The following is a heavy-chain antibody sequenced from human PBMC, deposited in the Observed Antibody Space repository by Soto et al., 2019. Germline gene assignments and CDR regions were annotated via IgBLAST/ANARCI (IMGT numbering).Heavy chain of an antibody. Sequence: GGSLRLSWAASGFTFSSYAMSWVRQAPGKGLEWISAISGSVGSTYYADSVKGRFTISRDNSKHTLYLQINILRPEFTVVYYFAKRYCAFWSGNKRSYGMDDWDQGTTVTVSS. CDR2: ISGSVGST. CDR3: AKRYCAFWSGNKRSYGMDD. J-gene: IGHJ6*02. V-gene: IGHV3-23*01. D-gene: IGHD3-3*01. CDR1: GFTFSSYA.